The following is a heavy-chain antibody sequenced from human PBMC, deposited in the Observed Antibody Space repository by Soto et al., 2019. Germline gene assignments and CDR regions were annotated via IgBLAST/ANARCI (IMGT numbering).Heavy chain of an antibody. Sequence: QVQLVQSGAEVKKPGASVKVSCKASGYTFTSYGISWVRQAPGQGLEWMGWISAYNGNTNYAQKLQGRVTMTTDTSTSTAYVELRSLRSDDTAVYYCARYYYDSSGYYEVGYWGQGTLVTVSS. CDR2: ISAYNGNT. D-gene: IGHD3-22*01. CDR1: GYTFTSYG. CDR3: ARYYYDSSGYYEVGY. J-gene: IGHJ4*02. V-gene: IGHV1-18*04.